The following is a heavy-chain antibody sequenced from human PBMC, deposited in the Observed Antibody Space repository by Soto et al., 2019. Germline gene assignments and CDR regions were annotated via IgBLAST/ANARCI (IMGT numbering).Heavy chain of an antibody. D-gene: IGHD3-10*01. V-gene: IGHV4-61*01. CDR3: ARFGFGESLDY. CDR1: GGSVSSGSYY. Sequence: SETLSLTCTVSGGSVSSGSYYWSWIRQPPGKGLEWIGYIYYSGSTNYNPSLKSRVIISVDTSKNQFSLKVTSVTAADTAVYYCARFGFGESLDYWGQGTLVTVS. CDR2: IYYSGST. J-gene: IGHJ4*02.